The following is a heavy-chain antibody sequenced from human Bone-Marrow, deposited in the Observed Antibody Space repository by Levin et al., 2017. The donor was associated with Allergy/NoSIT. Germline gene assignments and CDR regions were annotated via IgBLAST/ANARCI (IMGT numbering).Heavy chain of an antibody. V-gene: IGHV4-34*01. Sequence: SQTLSLTCAVYGGSFSGYYWSWIRPPPGKGLEWIGEINHSGSTNSNPSLKSRVTISVDTSKNQFSLKLTSVTAADTAVYYCAREGDSVTHFDYWGQGTLVTVSS. CDR3: AREGDSVTHFDY. J-gene: IGHJ4*02. D-gene: IGHD4-17*01. CDR1: GGSFSGYY. CDR2: INHSGST.